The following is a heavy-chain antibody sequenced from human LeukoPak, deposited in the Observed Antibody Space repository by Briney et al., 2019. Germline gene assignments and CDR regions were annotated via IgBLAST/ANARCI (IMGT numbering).Heavy chain of an antibody. V-gene: IGHV3-49*04. CDR2: IRSKAYGGTT. D-gene: IGHD3-10*01. CDR3: TRAKITMVRGAPDY. J-gene: IGHJ4*02. Sequence: QSGGSLRLSCTASGFTFGDYAMSWVRQAPGKGLEWVGFIRSKAYGGTTEYAASVKGRFTISRDDSKSIAYLQMNGLKTEDTAVYYCTRAKITMVRGAPDYWGQGTLVTVSS. CDR1: GFTFGDYA.